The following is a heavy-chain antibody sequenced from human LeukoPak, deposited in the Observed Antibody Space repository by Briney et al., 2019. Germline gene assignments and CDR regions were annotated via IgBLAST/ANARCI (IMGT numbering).Heavy chain of an antibody. J-gene: IGHJ4*02. CDR2: IRSKANSYAT. D-gene: IGHD2/OR15-2a*01. CDR3: ARDWFHAIDY. V-gene: IGHV3-73*01. Sequence: PGGSLRLSCAASGFTFSGSAMHWVRQASGKGLEWVGRIRSKANSYATAYAASVKGRFTISRDNAKNTLYLQMNSLRAEDTAVYYCARDWFHAIDYWGQGTLVTVSS. CDR1: GFTFSGSA.